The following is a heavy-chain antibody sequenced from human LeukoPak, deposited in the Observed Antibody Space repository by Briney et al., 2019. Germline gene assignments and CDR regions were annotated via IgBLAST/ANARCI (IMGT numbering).Heavy chain of an antibody. D-gene: IGHD3-16*01. CDR1: GYNFINYW. J-gene: IGHJ4*02. V-gene: IGHV5-51*01. CDR3: ARGMYYFDY. CDR2: IKPGDSDT. Sequence: GESLKISCRASGYNFINYWIGWVRQMPGKGLEWVGIIKPGDSDTRYSPSFQGQVTISADKSISTAYLQWSSLKASDTAMYYCARGMYYFDYWGQGTLVTVSS.